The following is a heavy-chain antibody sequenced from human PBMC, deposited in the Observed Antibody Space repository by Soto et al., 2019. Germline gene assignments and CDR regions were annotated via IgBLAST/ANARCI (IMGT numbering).Heavy chain of an antibody. CDR3: ARRSGILSYYYYGMDV. D-gene: IGHD3-10*01. CDR1: GGSTSSGGYH. Sequence: QVRLQESGPGLVKASQTLSLTCSVSGGSTSSGGYHWSWIRQHPGKGLEWIGYIHYSGSTYYNPSLKSRVSISVDTSKNQFSLKLSSVTAADTAVYYCARRSGILSYYYYGMDVWGQGTTVTVSS. V-gene: IGHV4-31*03. J-gene: IGHJ6*02. CDR2: IHYSGST.